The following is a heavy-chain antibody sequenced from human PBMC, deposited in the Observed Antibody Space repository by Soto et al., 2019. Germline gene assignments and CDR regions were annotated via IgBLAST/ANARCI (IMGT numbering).Heavy chain of an antibody. D-gene: IGHD1-1*01. CDR2: ISDRGDTT. Sequence: GGSLRLSCAASGFTISSNAMYWVRQAPGKRLEWVSAISDRGDTTHYADSVKGRFTISRDTSKNTLYLQLNTLRADDTAVYYCAKDKPGTTSFDYWGQGTLVTVSS. CDR1: GFTISSNA. J-gene: IGHJ4*02. CDR3: AKDKPGTTSFDY. V-gene: IGHV3-23*01.